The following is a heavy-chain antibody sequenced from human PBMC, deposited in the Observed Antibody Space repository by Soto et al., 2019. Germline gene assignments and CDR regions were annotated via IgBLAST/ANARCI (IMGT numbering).Heavy chain of an antibody. V-gene: IGHV1-2*04. J-gene: IGHJ6*02. Sequence: SXKVSYKTSGYTXSGYYIDLVRQAPGQGLEWLGWINPNSGDTNYAQNFQGWFAMTRDTSISTAYMELTILRSDDTALYYCARGRTLLWFGESDYYNMDVWGQGTTATVSS. D-gene: IGHD3-10*01. CDR3: ARGRTLLWFGESDYYNMDV. CDR1: GYTXSGYY. CDR2: INPNSGDT.